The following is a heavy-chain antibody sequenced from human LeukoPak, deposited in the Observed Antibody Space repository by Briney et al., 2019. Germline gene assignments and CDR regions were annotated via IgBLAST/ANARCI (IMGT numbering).Heavy chain of an antibody. J-gene: IGHJ4*02. CDR1: GFTFSNHG. CDR3: AKDDAWLRFLY. CDR2: ISGNGDIT. D-gene: IGHD5-12*01. Sequence: GGSLRLSCAASGFTFSNHGMNWVRQAPGKGLEWVSGISGNGDITYYADSVKGRFTISRDNSKNTLYLQMNSLRAEDTAIYYCAKDDAWLRFLYWGQGTLVTVSS. V-gene: IGHV3-23*01.